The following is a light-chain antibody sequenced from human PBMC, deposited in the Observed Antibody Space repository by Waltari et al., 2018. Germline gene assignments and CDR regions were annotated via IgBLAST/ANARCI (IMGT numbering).Light chain of an antibody. J-gene: IGLJ2*01. CDR3: SSYTTSSTVV. CDR2: DVF. CDR1: SSDVGCYNY. Sequence: QSALTQPASVSGSPGQSITVSCTGTSSDVGCYNYVPWYQQHPGKAPKIIIYDVFNRPSGVSNRFSGSKSGNTASLTISGLQAEDEAEYYCSSYTTSSTVVFGGGTKVTVL. V-gene: IGLV2-14*01.